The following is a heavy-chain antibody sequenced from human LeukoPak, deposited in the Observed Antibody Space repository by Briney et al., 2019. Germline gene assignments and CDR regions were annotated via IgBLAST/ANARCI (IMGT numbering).Heavy chain of an antibody. CDR1: GFTFSSYA. J-gene: IGHJ4*02. CDR3: AKGTAGGYSSSWYDY. Sequence: GGSLRLSCAASGFTFSSYAMSWVRQAPGKGLERVSAISGSGGSTYYADSVKGRFTISRDNSKNTLYLQMNGLRAEDTAVYYCAKGTAGGYSSSWYDYWGQGTLVTVSS. V-gene: IGHV3-23*01. CDR2: ISGSGGST. D-gene: IGHD6-13*01.